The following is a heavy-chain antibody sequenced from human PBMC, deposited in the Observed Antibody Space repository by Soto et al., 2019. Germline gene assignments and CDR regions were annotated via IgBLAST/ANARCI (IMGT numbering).Heavy chain of an antibody. V-gene: IGHV3-30-3*01. D-gene: IGHD2-15*01. Sequence: PGGSLRLSCAASGFTFSSYWMHWVRQAPGKGLEWVAVIKHDGSNKSYRDSLKGRFTISRDNSKNTFYLQINSLRYEDTAVYYCARGDREDIAVVIGVRPGEYGVDVWGQGTTVTVSS. CDR1: GFTFSSYW. CDR3: ARGDREDIAVVIGVRPGEYGVDV. J-gene: IGHJ6*02. CDR2: IKHDGSNK.